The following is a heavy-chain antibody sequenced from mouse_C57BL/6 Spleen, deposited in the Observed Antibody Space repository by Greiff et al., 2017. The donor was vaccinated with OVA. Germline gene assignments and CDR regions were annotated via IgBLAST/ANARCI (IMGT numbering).Heavy chain of an antibody. CDR2: IWSDGST. D-gene: IGHD3-2*02. CDR3: ARHGDSSGLYFDY. V-gene: IGHV2-6-1*01. J-gene: IGHJ2*01. Sequence: VKLMESGPGLVAPSQSLSITCTVSGFSLTSYGVHWVRQPPGKGLEWLVVIWSDGSTTYNSALKSRLSISKDNSKSQVFLKMNSLQTDDTAMYYCARHGDSSGLYFDYWGQGTTLTVSS. CDR1: GFSLTSYG.